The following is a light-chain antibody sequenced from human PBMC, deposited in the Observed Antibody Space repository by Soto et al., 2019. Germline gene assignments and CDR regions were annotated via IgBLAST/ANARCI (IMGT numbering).Light chain of an antibody. CDR3: SSYTSSSTLSV. Sequence: QSALTQPASVSGSPGQSITISCTGTSSDVGGYNYVSWYQQHPGKAPKLMLYDVSNRPSGVSNRFSGSKSGNTASLTISGLQAEDEADYYCSSYTSSSTLSVFGTGPKLTVL. V-gene: IGLV2-14*01. J-gene: IGLJ1*01. CDR2: DVS. CDR1: SSDVGGYNY.